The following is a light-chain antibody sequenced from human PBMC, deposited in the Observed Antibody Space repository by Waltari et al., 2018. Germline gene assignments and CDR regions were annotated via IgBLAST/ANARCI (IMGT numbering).Light chain of an antibody. CDR3: NSYTGSSSWV. V-gene: IGLV2-14*01. CDR1: SSDVGFSNS. J-gene: IGLJ3*02. Sequence: QSALTQPASVSGSPGQSITISCYGTSSDVGFSNSVFWYQQHPGKAPKLMIYDVSQRPSGVSDRFSGSKSGNTASLTISGLQAEDEADYYCNSYTGSSSWVFGGGTKVTVL. CDR2: DVS.